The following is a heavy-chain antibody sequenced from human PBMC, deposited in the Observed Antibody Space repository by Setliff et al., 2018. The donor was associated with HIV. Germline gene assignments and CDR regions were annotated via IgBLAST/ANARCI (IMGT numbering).Heavy chain of an antibody. CDR1: DNSIKTHY. Sequence: LSLTCTVSDNSIKTHYWNWIRQSPGKGLEWIAFTHHTGDTGYNPSLKSRVTTSVDPSKNQFSLILRSVTATDTAIYYCARWGKATAIRAFNLWGRGIMVTVSS. V-gene: IGHV4-59*11. D-gene: IGHD6-25*01. J-gene: IGHJ3*01. CDR2: THHTGDT. CDR3: ARWGKATAIRAFNL.